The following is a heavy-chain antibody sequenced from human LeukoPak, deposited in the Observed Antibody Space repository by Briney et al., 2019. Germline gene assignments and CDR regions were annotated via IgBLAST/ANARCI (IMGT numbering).Heavy chain of an antibody. Sequence: SETLSLTCAVYGGSFSGYYWSWIRQPPGKGLEWIGEINHSGSTNYNPSLKSRVTISVDTSKNQFSLKLSSVTAADTAVYYCASDHRRDGYEIDYWGQGTLVTVSS. CDR1: GGSFSGYY. J-gene: IGHJ4*02. CDR2: INHSGST. CDR3: ASDHRRDGYEIDY. D-gene: IGHD5-24*01. V-gene: IGHV4-34*01.